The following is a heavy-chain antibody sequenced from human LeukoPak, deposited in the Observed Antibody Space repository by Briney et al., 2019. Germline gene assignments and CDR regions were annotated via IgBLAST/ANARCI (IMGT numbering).Heavy chain of an antibody. CDR2: IYYSGST. Sequence: SETLSLTCTVSGSSVSSGSYYWSWIRQPPGKGLEWIGYIYYSGSTNYNPSLKSRVTISADTSKNQFSLKLSSVTAADTAVYYCARMLDSSGYPFDYWGQGTLVTVSS. CDR3: ARMLDSSGYPFDY. J-gene: IGHJ4*02. V-gene: IGHV4-61*01. D-gene: IGHD3-22*01. CDR1: GSSVSSGSYY.